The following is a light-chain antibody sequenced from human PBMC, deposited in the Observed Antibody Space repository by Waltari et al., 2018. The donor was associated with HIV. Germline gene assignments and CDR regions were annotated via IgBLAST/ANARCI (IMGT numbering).Light chain of an antibody. Sequence: QSVLTQPPSVSGTPGQNVTIPCSGSSSNIGSNTVNWYDHLPGAAPKLRIYSNDQRASGVPDRLAGSKSGTSASLAISGLQSADEADYYCAAWDDSLNGMFGGGTRLTVL. CDR3: AAWDDSLNGM. J-gene: IGLJ3*02. CDR2: SND. CDR1: SSNIGSNT. V-gene: IGLV1-44*01.